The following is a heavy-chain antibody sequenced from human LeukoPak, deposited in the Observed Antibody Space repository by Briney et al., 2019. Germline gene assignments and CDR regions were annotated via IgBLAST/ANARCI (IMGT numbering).Heavy chain of an antibody. V-gene: IGHV1-8*01. CDR3: ARGVRYSGSYCLVY. Sequence: ASVKVSCKASGYTFTSYDINWVRQATGQGLEWMGWMNPNSGNTGYAQKFQGRVTMTRNTSISTAYMELRSLRSDDTAVYYCARGVRYSGSYCLVYWGQGTLVTVSS. CDR2: MNPNSGNT. J-gene: IGHJ4*02. D-gene: IGHD1-26*01. CDR1: GYTFTSYD.